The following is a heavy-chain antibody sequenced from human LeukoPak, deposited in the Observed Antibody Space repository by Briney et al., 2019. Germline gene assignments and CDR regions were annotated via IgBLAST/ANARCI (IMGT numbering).Heavy chain of an antibody. CDR2: INPNSGGT. Sequence: GASVKVSCKASGYTFTGYYMHWVRQAPGQGLEWMGWINPNSGGTNYAQKFQGWVTMTRDTSISTAYMGLSRLRSDDTAVYYCARDGYYDSSGTLMPFDYWGQGTLVTVSS. CDR1: GYTFTGYY. V-gene: IGHV1-2*04. CDR3: ARDGYYDSSGTLMPFDY. D-gene: IGHD3-22*01. J-gene: IGHJ4*02.